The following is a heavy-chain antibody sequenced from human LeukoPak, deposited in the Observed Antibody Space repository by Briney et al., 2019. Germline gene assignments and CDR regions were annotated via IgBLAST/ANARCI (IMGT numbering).Heavy chain of an antibody. J-gene: IGHJ4*02. CDR3: AKWFRGYFDY. CDR2: ISGSGGST. Sequence: GGSLRLSCAASGFTFSSYGMSWVRQTPGQVLEWVSAISGSGGSTYYADSVKGRFTISRDNSKNTLYLQMNSLRAEDTAVYYCAKWFRGYFDYWGQGTLVTVSS. D-gene: IGHD3-10*01. CDR1: GFTFSSYG. V-gene: IGHV3-23*01.